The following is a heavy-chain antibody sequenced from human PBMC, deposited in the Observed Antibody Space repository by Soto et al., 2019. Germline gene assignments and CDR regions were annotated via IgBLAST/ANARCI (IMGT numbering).Heavy chain of an antibody. D-gene: IGHD4-4*01. CDR1: GCSIISNHC. Sequence: SETLSLTCAVSGCSIISNHCWAWIRQPPGEGLEWIGSIYHSGTTYYNPSLKSRVIISVDTSKNRFSLNLTSVTAADTAVYYCVRVGNFRGLPVWGQGTMVTVSS. J-gene: IGHJ4*02. V-gene: IGHV4-38-2*01. CDR3: VRVGNFRGLPV. CDR2: IYHSGTT.